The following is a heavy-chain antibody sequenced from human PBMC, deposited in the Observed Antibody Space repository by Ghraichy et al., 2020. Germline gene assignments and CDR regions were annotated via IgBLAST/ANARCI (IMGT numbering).Heavy chain of an antibody. CDR2: ISGSGGNT. J-gene: IGHJ1*01. D-gene: IGHD2-15*01. CDR1: GFTFSSYA. Sequence: GGSLRLSCAASGFTFSSYAMSWVRQAPGKGLEWVSAISGSGGNTYYADSVKGRFTFSRDNSKNTLNLQMNSLRAEDTAVYYCAKDVGRGGGSCFHHWGQGTLVTVSS. CDR3: AKDVGRGGGSCFHH. V-gene: IGHV3-23*01.